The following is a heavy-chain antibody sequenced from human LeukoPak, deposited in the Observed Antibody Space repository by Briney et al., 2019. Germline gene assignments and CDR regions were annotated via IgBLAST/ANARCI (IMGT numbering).Heavy chain of an antibody. V-gene: IGHV4-59*01. CDR2: IYYGGST. CDR3: ARDVGRLRYYFDY. Sequence: SETLSLTCTVSGDSISSYYWSWIRQPPGKGLEWIGYIYYGGSTNYNPSLKSRVTISVDTSKNQFSLRLSSMTAADTAVYYCARDVGRLRYYFDYWGQGTLVTVSS. J-gene: IGHJ4*02. CDR1: GDSISSYY. D-gene: IGHD1-26*01.